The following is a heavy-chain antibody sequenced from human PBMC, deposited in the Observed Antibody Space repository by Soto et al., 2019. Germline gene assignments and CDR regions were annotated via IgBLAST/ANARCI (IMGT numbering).Heavy chain of an antibody. CDR3: AKVLLMGSGSYYAIYAYYYYGMDV. V-gene: IGHV3-30*18. CDR2: ISYDGSNK. D-gene: IGHD3-10*01. CDR1: GFTFSSYG. J-gene: IGHJ6*02. Sequence: PGGSLRLSCAASGFTFSSYGMHWVRQAPGKGLEWVAVISYDGSNKYYADSVKGRFTISRDNSKNTLYLQMNSLRAEDTAVYYCAKVLLMGSGSYYAIYAYYYYGMDVWGQGTTVTVSS.